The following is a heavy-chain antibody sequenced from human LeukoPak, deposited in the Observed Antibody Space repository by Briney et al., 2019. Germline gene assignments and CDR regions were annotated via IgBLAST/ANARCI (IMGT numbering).Heavy chain of an antibody. CDR2: IYYSGST. CDR3: ARVSGGYYLALDY. D-gene: IGHD3-22*01. J-gene: IGHJ4*02. Sequence: SETLSLTRTVSGGSISSGDYYWSWIRQPPGKGLEWIGYIYYSGSTYYNPSLKSRVTISVDTSKNQFSLKLSSVTAADTAVYYCARVSGGYYLALDYWGQGTLVTVSS. CDR1: GGSISSGDYY. V-gene: IGHV4-30-4*01.